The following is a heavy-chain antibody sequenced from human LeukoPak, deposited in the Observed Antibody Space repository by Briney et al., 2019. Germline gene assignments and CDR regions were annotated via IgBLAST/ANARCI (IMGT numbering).Heavy chain of an antibody. Sequence: PSETLSLTCTVSGGSISSYYWSWIRQPPGKGLEWIGYIYYSGSTNYNPSLKSRVTISVDTSKKKFSLKLTSVTAADMAVYFCARGAEYYAIWRGYAGYSDYWGQGISVTVSS. V-gene: IGHV4-59*12. CDR3: ARGAEYYAIWRGYAGYSDY. D-gene: IGHD3-3*01. J-gene: IGHJ4*02. CDR2: IYYSGST. CDR1: GGSISSYY.